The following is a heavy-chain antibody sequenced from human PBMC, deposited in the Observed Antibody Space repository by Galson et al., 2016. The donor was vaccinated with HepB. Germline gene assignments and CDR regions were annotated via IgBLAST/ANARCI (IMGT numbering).Heavy chain of an antibody. V-gene: IGHV3-21*01. CDR2: ISSSSSSI. CDR3: SSVLDERGQGKSHQADYSYYMDV. CDR1: AFTFSTYS. J-gene: IGHJ6*03. Sequence: SLRLSCADSAFTFSTYSMNWVRQAPGKGLEWVSSISSSSSSIDYADSVKGRFTISRDNAKKSLYLQMNSLRAEDTAVYYCSSVLDERGQGKSHQADYSYYMDVWGKGTTVTVSS. D-gene: IGHD3/OR15-3a*01.